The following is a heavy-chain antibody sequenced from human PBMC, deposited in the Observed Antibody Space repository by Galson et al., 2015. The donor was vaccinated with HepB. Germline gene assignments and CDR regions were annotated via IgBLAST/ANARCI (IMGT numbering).Heavy chain of an antibody. V-gene: IGHV3-13*01. CDR1: GFTFSSYD. J-gene: IGHJ5*02. Sequence: SLRLSCAASGFTFSSYDMHWVRQATGKGLEWVSGIGAAGDTYYPGSVKGRFTISRENAKNSLYLQMNSLRAGDTAVYYCARGTIYYDILTGERSDWFDPWGQGTLVTVSS. CDR2: IGAAGDT. D-gene: IGHD3-9*01. CDR3: ARGTIYYDILTGERSDWFDP.